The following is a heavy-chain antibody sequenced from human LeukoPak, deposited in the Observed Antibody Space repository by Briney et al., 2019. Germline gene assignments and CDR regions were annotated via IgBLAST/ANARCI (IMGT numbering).Heavy chain of an antibody. Sequence: PGGSLRLSCAASGFTFSSYAMHWVRQAPGKGLQYVSAISSNGGSTYYANSVKGRFTISRDNSKNTLYLQMGSLRAEDMAVYYCARARDSSGWYDYWGQGTLVTVSS. CDR3: ARARDSSGWYDY. CDR2: ISSNGGST. V-gene: IGHV3-64*01. CDR1: GFTFSSYA. D-gene: IGHD6-19*01. J-gene: IGHJ4*02.